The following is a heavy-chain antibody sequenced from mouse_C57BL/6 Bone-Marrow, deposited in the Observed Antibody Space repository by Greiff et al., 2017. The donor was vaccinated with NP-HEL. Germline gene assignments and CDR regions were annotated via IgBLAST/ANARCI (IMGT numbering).Heavy chain of an antibody. CDR2: INPSTGGT. CDR3: ARWGFAY. CDR1: GYSFTGYY. Sequence: EVHLVESGPELVKPGASVKISCKASGYSFTGYYMNWVKQSPEKSLEWIGEINPSTGGTTYNQKFKAKATLTVDKSSSTAYMQLKSLTSEDSAVYYCARWGFAYWGQGTLVTVSA. V-gene: IGHV1-42*01. J-gene: IGHJ3*01.